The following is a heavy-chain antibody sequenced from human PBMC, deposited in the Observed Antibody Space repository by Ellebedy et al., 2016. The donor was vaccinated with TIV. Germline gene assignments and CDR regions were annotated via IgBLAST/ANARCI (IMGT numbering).Heavy chain of an antibody. V-gene: IGHV4-31*03. CDR1: GGSISSGGYY. J-gene: IGHJ6*03. CDR2: IYYSGST. D-gene: IGHD3-10*01. CDR3: ARVYGYGYYYMDV. Sequence: SETLSLTXTVSGGSISSGGYYWSWIRQHPGKGLEWIGYIYYSGSTYYNPSLKSRVTISADTSKNQFSLKLSSVTAADTAVYYCARVYGYGYYYMDVWGNGTTVTVSS.